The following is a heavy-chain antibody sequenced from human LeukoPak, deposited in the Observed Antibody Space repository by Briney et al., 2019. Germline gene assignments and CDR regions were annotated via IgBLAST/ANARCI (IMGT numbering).Heavy chain of an antibody. J-gene: IGHJ4*02. D-gene: IGHD5-12*01. V-gene: IGHV4-4*02. CDR1: GVSITSGNW. CDR2: IYHSGSI. CDR3: WHSGYESGLDY. Sequence: SETLSLTCGVSGVSITSGNWWSWVRQPPGKGLEWIGEIYHSGSINYNPSLKSRVTISVDKSKNQFSLKLNSVAAADTAVYYCWHSGYESGLDYWGQGTLVTVSS.